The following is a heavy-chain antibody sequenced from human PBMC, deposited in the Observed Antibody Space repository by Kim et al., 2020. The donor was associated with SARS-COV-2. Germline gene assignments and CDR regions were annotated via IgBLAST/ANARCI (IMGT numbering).Heavy chain of an antibody. V-gene: IGHV3-33*01. J-gene: IGHJ4*02. CDR3: ARASEILTITICFDS. CDR2: VYFDGTNE. CDR1: GFNFNNYV. Sequence: GGSLRLSCVASGFNFNNYVMHWVRQAPGKGLEWVADVYFDGTNENYADSVRGRFTISRDNSKNTLFLQMDSLRVEDTAVYFCARASEILTITICFDSWGQGSRVSVLS. D-gene: IGHD5-12*01.